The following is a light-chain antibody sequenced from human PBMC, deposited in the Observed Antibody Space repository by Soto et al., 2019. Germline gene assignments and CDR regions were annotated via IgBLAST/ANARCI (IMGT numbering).Light chain of an antibody. V-gene: IGKV3-20*01. CDR3: HQYGLSQFT. J-gene: IGKJ2*01. CDR2: GAS. CDR1: QNVPANF. Sequence: DIVLTQSPGTLSLSPGERATLSCRASQNVPANFLAWYQRKPGQAPRLLIYGASNRAADIPARFNGTGSGTDFTLSISTLEPEVFGMYFCHQYGLSQFTFGQGTKLDIK.